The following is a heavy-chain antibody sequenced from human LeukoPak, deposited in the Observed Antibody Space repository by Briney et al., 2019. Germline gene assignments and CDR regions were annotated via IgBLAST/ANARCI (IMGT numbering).Heavy chain of an antibody. CDR1: GYTFTSYG. D-gene: IGHD3-22*01. Sequence: GASVKVSCKASGYTFTSYGISWVRQAPGQGLEWMGWINPNSGGTNYAQKFQGRVTMTRDTSISTAYMELSRLRSDDTAVYYCARDEPEEYDSSGYSPYWGQGTLVTVSS. V-gene: IGHV1-2*02. CDR2: INPNSGGT. J-gene: IGHJ4*02. CDR3: ARDEPEEYDSSGYSPY.